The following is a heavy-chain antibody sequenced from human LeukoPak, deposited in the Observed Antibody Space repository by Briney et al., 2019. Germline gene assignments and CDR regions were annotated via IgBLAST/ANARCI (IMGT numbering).Heavy chain of an antibody. CDR3: ARGSWAYFYGMDV. D-gene: IGHD1-26*01. V-gene: IGHV3-30-3*01. CDR1: GFTFGSYA. J-gene: IGHJ6*02. Sequence: GRSLRLSCAASGFTFGSYAMHWVRQAPGKGLEWVAVISYHGSNKYYADSVKGRFTISRDNAKNSLYLQMNSLRDEDTAVYYCARGSWAYFYGMDVWGQGTTVTVSS. CDR2: ISYHGSNK.